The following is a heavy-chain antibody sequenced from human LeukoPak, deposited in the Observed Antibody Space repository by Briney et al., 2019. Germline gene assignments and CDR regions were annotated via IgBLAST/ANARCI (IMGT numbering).Heavy chain of an antibody. CDR1: EFTFSRHW. CDR3: TRSLVGASDY. Sequence: GGSLRLSCAASEFTFSRHWMHWVRQASGKGLVWVSRINPDGSLTNYADSVKGRFTVSRDNAKDTLYLQMNSLRAEDTAVYYCTRSLVGASDYWGQGTLVTVSS. CDR2: INPDGSLT. J-gene: IGHJ4*02. V-gene: IGHV3-74*01. D-gene: IGHD1-26*01.